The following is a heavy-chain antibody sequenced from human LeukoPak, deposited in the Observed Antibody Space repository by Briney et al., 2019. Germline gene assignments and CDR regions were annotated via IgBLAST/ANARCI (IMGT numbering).Heavy chain of an antibody. CDR2: INPSGGRT. V-gene: IGHV1-46*01. D-gene: IGHD6-19*01. Sequence: ASVKVSCKTSGYTFIRYYTYWMRQAPGQALEWMGIINPSGGRTTYAQKFQGRVTMNRDMSTSTVYMELSSLRSEDTAVYYCAREGPGEYSSGWYYFLDYWGQGTLVTVSS. J-gene: IGHJ4*02. CDR1: GYTFIRYY. CDR3: AREGPGEYSSGWYYFLDY.